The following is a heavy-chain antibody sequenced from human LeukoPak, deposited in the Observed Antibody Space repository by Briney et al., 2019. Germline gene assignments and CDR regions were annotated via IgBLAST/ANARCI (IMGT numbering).Heavy chain of an antibody. V-gene: IGHV4-34*01. Sequence: SETLSLTCAVSGVSLSGYYWSWIRQSPREGMEWLGEVSPGGYTKYNPSLKSRVSISVDTSENQLSMRLYSLTAADTAIYYCARIRCGLGPQICYNHWAQGTLVTVSS. J-gene: IGHJ5*02. D-gene: IGHD2-21*01. CDR3: ARIRCGLGPQICYNH. CDR2: VSPGGYT. CDR1: GVSLSGYY.